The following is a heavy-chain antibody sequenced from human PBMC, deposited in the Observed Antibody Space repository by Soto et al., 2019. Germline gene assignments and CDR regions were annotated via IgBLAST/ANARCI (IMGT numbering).Heavy chain of an antibody. CDR3: ARAHYGDFGYGMAV. CDR2: IYDSGFT. V-gene: IGHV4-30-2*01. Sequence: QLQLQESGSGLVKPSQTLSLTCAVSGGSISSGGYSWSWIRQPPGKGLEWIGYIYDSGFTYYNPSLKSRVTISVDRSKNQFSLKLSSVTAADTAVYYCARAHYGDFGYGMAVWGQGTTVTVSS. D-gene: IGHD4-17*01. CDR1: GGSISSGGYS. J-gene: IGHJ6*02.